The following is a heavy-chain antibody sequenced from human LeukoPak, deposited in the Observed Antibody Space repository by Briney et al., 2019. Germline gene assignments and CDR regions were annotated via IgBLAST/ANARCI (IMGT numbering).Heavy chain of an antibody. J-gene: IGHJ3*02. V-gene: IGHV3-33*08. D-gene: IGHD3-22*01. CDR3: ARGDYYDSSGYHGAFDI. CDR1: GFTFSSYG. Sequence: HPGGSLRLSCAASGFTFSSYGMHWVRQAPGKGLEWVAVIWYDGSNKYYADSVKGRFTISRDNSKNTLYLQMNSLRAEDTAVYYCARGDYYDSSGYHGAFDIWGQGTMVTVSS. CDR2: IWYDGSNK.